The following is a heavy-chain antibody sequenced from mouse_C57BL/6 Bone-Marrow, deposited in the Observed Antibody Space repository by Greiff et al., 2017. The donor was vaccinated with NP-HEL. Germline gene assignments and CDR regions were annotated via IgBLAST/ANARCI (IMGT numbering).Heavy chain of an antibody. D-gene: IGHD1-1*02. V-gene: IGHV3-6*01. J-gene: IGHJ3*01. CDR1: GYSITSGYY. CDR2: ISYDGSN. Sequence: EVKLQESGPGLVKPSQSLSLTCSVTGYSITSGYYWNWIRQFPGNKLEWMGYISYDGSNNYNPSLKNRISITRDTSKNQFFLKLNSVTTEDTATYYCAREWFFFAYWGQGTLVTVSA. CDR3: AREWFFFAY.